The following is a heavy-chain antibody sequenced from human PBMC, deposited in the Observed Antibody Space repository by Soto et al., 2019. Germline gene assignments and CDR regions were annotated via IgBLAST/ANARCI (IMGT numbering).Heavy chain of an antibody. D-gene: IGHD5-12*01. CDR3: ARDSSGYEGLDY. Sequence: LSLTCTVSGGSISSYYWTWIRQPPGKGLEWIGYIYYSGSTNYNPSLRSRVTISVDTSKNQFSLKVSSVTAADTAVYYCARDSSGYEGLDYWGRGTLVTVSS. CDR2: IYYSGST. V-gene: IGHV4-59*01. J-gene: IGHJ4*02. CDR1: GGSISSYY.